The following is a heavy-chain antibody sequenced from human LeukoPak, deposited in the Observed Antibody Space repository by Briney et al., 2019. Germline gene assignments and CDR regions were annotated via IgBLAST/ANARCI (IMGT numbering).Heavy chain of an antibody. V-gene: IGHV3-30*02. CDR3: AKHGPTVAGTGPFYY. CDR1: GFTFSSYG. Sequence: PGGSLRLSCAASGFTFSSYGMHWVRQAPGKGLEWVAFIRYDGSNKYYADSVKGRFTNSRDNSKNTLYLQMNSLRAEDTAVYYCAKHGPTVAGTGPFYYWGQGTLVTVSS. J-gene: IGHJ4*02. CDR2: IRYDGSNK. D-gene: IGHD6-19*01.